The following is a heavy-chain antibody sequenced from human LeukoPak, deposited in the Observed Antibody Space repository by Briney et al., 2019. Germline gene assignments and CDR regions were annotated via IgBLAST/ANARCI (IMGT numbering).Heavy chain of an antibody. V-gene: IGHV3-21*01. CDR2: ISSSSSYI. CDR3: ARDYCSGGSCSSFDY. J-gene: IGHJ4*02. D-gene: IGHD2-15*01. Sequence: GGSLRLSCAASGFTFSSYSMNWVRQAPGKGLEWVSSISSSSSYIYYADSVKGRFTISRANAKNSLYLQMNSLRAEDTAVYYCARDYCSGGSCSSFDYWGQGTLVTVSS. CDR1: GFTFSSYS.